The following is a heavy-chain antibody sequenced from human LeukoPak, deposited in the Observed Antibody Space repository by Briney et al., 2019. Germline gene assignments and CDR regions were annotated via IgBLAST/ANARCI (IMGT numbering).Heavy chain of an antibody. CDR2: INPNSGGT. V-gene: IGHV1-2*02. J-gene: IGHJ4*02. D-gene: IGHD6-19*01. CDR3: ARGVAVSDPNIGY. Sequence: ASVKVSCKASGYTFTGYCMHWVRQAPGQGLEWMGWINPNSGGTNYAQKFQGRVTMTRDTSISTAYMELSRLRSDDTAVYYCARGVAVSDPNIGYWGLGTQVTVSS. CDR1: GYTFTGYC.